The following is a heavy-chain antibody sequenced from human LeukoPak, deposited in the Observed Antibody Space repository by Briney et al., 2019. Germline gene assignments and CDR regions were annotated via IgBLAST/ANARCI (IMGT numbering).Heavy chain of an antibody. V-gene: IGHV4-59*01. D-gene: IGHD5-12*01. Sequence: SETLSLTCTVSGGSISSYYWSWIRQPPGKGLEWIGYIYYSGSTNYNPSLKSRVTISVDTSKNQFSLKLSSVTAADTAVYYCARSIVATINPDYRGQGTLVTVSS. CDR1: GGSISSYY. CDR3: ARSIVATINPDY. J-gene: IGHJ4*02. CDR2: IYYSGST.